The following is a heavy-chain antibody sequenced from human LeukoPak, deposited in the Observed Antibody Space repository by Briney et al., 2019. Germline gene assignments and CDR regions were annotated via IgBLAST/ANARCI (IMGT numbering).Heavy chain of an antibody. CDR1: GGSFSGYY. J-gene: IGHJ6*02. CDR3: ERDSRYHLLYYYYYGMDV. D-gene: IGHD2-2*01. Sequence: RTSETLSLTCAVYGGSFSGYYWSWIRQPPGKGLEWIGEINHSGSTNYNPSLKSRVTISVDTSKNQFSLKLSSVTAADTAVYYCERDSRYHLLYYYYYGMDVWGQGTTVTVSS. V-gene: IGHV4-34*01. CDR2: INHSGST.